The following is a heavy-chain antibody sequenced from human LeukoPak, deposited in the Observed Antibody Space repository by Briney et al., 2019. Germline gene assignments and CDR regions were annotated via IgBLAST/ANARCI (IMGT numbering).Heavy chain of an antibody. CDR2: IYHSGST. D-gene: IGHD3-22*01. CDR3: VTYYFDSSGPKKNY. V-gene: IGHV4-59*12. J-gene: IGHJ4*02. CDR1: SGSISSYY. Sequence: SETLSLTCTVSSGSISSYYWSWIRQPPGKGLEWIGYIYHSGSTNYNPSLKSRVTISVDTSKKQFSLKLSSVTAADTAVYYCVTYYFDSSGPKKNYWGQGTLVTVSS.